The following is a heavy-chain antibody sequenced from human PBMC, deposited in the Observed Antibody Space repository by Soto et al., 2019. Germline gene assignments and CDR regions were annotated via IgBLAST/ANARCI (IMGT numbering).Heavy chain of an antibody. CDR1: GGSISSGGYY. CDR2: IYYSGST. CDR3: ARDRSRRSIFGVVIIGGSDY. J-gene: IGHJ4*02. V-gene: IGHV4-31*03. D-gene: IGHD3-3*01. Sequence: SETLSLTCTVSGGSISSGGYYWSWIRQHPGKGLEWIGYIYYSGSTYYNPSLKSRVTISVDTSKNQFSLKLSSVTAADTAVYYCARDRSRRSIFGVVIIGGSDYWGQGTLVTVSS.